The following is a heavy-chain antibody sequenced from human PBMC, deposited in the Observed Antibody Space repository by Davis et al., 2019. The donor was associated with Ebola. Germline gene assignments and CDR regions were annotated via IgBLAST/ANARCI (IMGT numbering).Heavy chain of an antibody. J-gene: IGHJ6*02. D-gene: IGHD4-17*01. CDR3: AKADGDYYYYYGMDV. CDR2: ISCSGGST. CDR1: GFTFSSYA. Sequence: GESLKISCAASGFTFSSYAMSWVRQAPGKGLVLVSTISCSGGSTYYADSVQGRFAISRDNSKNTLYLQMNSLRAEDTAVYYCAKADGDYYYYYGMDVWGQGTTVTVSS. V-gene: IGHV3-23*01.